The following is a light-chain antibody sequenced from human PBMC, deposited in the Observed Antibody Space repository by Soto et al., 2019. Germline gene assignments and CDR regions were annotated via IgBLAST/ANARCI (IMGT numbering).Light chain of an antibody. CDR2: VNRDGSH. CDR1: SGHSSYP. CDR3: QTWGTGIV. V-gene: IGLV4-69*01. Sequence: QSVLTQSPSASASLGASVKLTCTLSSGHSSYPITWHQQQPEKGPRYLMKVNRDGSHNKGDGIPDRFSGSSSGAERYLTISSLQSEDEADYYCQTWGTGIVFGTGTKLTVL. J-gene: IGLJ1*01.